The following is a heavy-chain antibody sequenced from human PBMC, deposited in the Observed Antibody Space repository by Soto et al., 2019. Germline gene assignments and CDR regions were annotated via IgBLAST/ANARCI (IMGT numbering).Heavy chain of an antibody. CDR1: GGTFSSYA. CDR2: IIPIFGTA. Sequence: GASVKVSCKASGGTFSSYAISWVRQAPGQGLEWMGGIIPIFGTANYAQKFQGRVTITADESTSTAYMELSSLRSEDTAVYYCASSPYDILTGYYSGAFGIWGQGTMVTVSS. J-gene: IGHJ3*02. V-gene: IGHV1-69*13. CDR3: ASSPYDILTGYYSGAFGI. D-gene: IGHD3-9*01.